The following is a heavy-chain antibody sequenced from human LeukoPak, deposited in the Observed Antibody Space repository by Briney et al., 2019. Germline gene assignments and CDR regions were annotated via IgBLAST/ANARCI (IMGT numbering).Heavy chain of an antibody. CDR3: ARGFLEWLFVY. D-gene: IGHD3-3*01. V-gene: IGHV1-46*01. CDR2: IYPRDGST. Sequence: ASVKVSCKASGYTFTSNYIHWVRQAPGQGLEWMGMIYPRDGSTSYAQKFQGRVTVTRDTSTSTVHMELSGLRSEDTAVYYCARGFLEWLFVYWGQGTLVTVSS. CDR1: GYTFTSNY. J-gene: IGHJ4*02.